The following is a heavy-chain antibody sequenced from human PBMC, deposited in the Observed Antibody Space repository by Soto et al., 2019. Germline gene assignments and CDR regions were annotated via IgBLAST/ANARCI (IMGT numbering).Heavy chain of an antibody. CDR2: IYYSGST. CDR3: ARETGGYFQH. V-gene: IGHV4-59*01. J-gene: IGHJ1*01. D-gene: IGHD3-10*01. CDR1: GGSISSYY. Sequence: SETLSLTCTVSGGSISSYYWSWIRQPPGKGLEWIGYIYYSGSTNYNPSLKSRVTISVDTSKNQFSLKLSSVTAADTAVYYCARETGGYFQHWGQGTLVTVSS.